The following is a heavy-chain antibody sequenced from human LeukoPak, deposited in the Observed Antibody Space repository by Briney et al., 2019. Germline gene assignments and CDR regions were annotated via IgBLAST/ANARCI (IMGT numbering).Heavy chain of an antibody. J-gene: IGHJ4*02. CDR3: ARTYSSSFGGS. CDR2: ISSSGDTI. D-gene: IGHD6-6*01. V-gene: IGHV3-48*03. Sequence: PGGSLRLSCAASAFTFSSYEMNWVRQAPGKGLEWISYISSSGDTIYYADSVKGRFTISRDNAKNSLYLQMNSLRAEDTAVYYCARTYSSSFGGSWGQGTLVTVSS. CDR1: AFTFSSYE.